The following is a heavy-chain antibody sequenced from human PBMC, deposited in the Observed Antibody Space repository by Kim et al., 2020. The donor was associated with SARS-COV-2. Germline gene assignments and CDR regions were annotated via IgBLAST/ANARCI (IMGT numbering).Heavy chain of an antibody. V-gene: IGHV1-18*04. CDR1: GYTFTSYG. CDR3: AKAYGRPGSPFYYGMDV. Sequence: ASVKVSCKASGYTFTSYGISWVRQAPGQGLEWMGWISAYNGNTNYAQKLQGRVTMTTDTSTSTAYMELRSLRSDDTAVYYCAKAYGRPGSPFYYGMDVWGQGTTVTVSS. D-gene: IGHD4-17*01. J-gene: IGHJ6*02. CDR2: ISAYNGNT.